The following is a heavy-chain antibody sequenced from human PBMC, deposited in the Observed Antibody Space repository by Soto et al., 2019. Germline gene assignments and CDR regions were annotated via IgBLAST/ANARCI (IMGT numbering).Heavy chain of an antibody. V-gene: IGHV4-31*03. Sequence: QVQLQESGPRLVEASQTLSLTCTVSNASITSSGYYWSWVRHPPGKRLEWIGYIYHSGSTFYSTYLQRRLTMSVDTSKNQFYLTLRSVTAADTAVYHCARMSGTYYVPDYWGQGTLVTVSS. CDR2: IYHSGST. CDR3: ARMSGTYYVPDY. D-gene: IGHD1-26*01. J-gene: IGHJ4*02. CDR1: NASITSSGYY.